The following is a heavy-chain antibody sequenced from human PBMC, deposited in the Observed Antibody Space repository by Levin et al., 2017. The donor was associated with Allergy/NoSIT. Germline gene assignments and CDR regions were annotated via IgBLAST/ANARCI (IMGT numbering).Heavy chain of an antibody. D-gene: IGHD3-3*01. CDR1: GYTFTSYA. Sequence: ASVKVSCKASGYTFTSYAMNWVRQAPGQGLEWMGWINTNTGNPTYAQGFTGRFVFSLDTSVSTAYLQISSLKAEDTAVYYCARTYYDFWSGYYISYYYYMDVWGKGTTVTVSS. V-gene: IGHV7-4-1*02. CDR3: ARTYYDFWSGYYISYYYYMDV. J-gene: IGHJ6*03. CDR2: INTNTGNP.